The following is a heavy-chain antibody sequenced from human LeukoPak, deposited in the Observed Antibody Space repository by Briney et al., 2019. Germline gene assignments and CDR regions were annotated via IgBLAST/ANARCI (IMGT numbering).Heavy chain of an antibody. CDR1: GFNVSSNY. J-gene: IGHJ4*02. D-gene: IGHD6-13*01. V-gene: IGHV3-66*01. CDR3: ARVDSRTAQFDY. CDR2: IYSGGST. Sequence: GGSLRLSCAVSGFNVSSNYLNWVRQAPGKGPEWVSVIYSGGSTYYADSVKGRFTISRDNSKNTLYLQMNSLRAEDTAVYHCARVDSRTAQFDYWGQGTLATVSS.